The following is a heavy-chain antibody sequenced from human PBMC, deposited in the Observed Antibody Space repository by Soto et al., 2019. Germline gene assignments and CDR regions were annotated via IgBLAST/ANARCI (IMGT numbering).Heavy chain of an antibody. D-gene: IGHD2-2*01. CDR2: ISGSGGST. CDR3: ARGGCSSTSCYADYYYGMDV. Sequence: GGSLRLSCAASGFTFSSYAMSWVRQAPGKGLEWVSAISGSGGSTYYADSAKGRFTISRDNSKNTLYLQMNSLRAEDTAVYYCARGGCSSTSCYADYYYGMDVWGQGTTVTVSS. V-gene: IGHV3-23*01. CDR1: GFTFSSYA. J-gene: IGHJ6*02.